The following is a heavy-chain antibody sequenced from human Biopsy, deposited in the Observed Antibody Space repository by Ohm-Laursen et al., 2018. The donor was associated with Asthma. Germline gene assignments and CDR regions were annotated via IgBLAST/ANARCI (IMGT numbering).Heavy chain of an antibody. CDR3: AKDAGWELPQYYFDY. CDR1: GFTFSSYG. J-gene: IGHJ4*02. Sequence: LTLTCAASGFTFSSYGMHWVRQAPGKGLEWEAVISYDGSNKYYADSVKGRFTISRDNSKNTLYLQMNSLRAEDTAVYYCAKDAGWELPQYYFDYWGQGTLVTVSS. V-gene: IGHV3-30*18. CDR2: ISYDGSNK. D-gene: IGHD1-26*01.